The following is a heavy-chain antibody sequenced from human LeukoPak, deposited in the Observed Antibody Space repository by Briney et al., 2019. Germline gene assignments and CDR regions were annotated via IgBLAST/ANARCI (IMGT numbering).Heavy chain of an antibody. D-gene: IGHD7-27*01. V-gene: IGHV1-69*13. CDR1: GYTFTGYY. Sequence: SVKVSCKASGYTFTGYYMHWVRQAPGQGLEWMGGIIPIFGTANYAQKFQGRVTITAGESTSTAYMELSSLRSEDTAVYYCASSTGDIRYYYYYGMDVWGQGTTVTVSS. CDR2: IIPIFGTA. CDR3: ASSTGDIRYYYYYGMDV. J-gene: IGHJ6*02.